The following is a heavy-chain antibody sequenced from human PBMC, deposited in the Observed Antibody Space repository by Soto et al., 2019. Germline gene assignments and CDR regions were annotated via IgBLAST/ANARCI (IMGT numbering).Heavy chain of an antibody. CDR2: IYYSGST. CDR1: GGSISSYY. J-gene: IGHJ6*02. V-gene: IGHV4-59*01. CDR3: EGEREGYRGLGGMDV. D-gene: IGHD2-15*01. Sequence: SETLSLTCTVSGGSISSYYWSWIRQPPGKGLEWIGYIYYSGSTNYNPSLKSRVTISVDTSKNQFSLKLSSVTAADTAVYYCEGEREGYRGLGGMDVGGQGTTVTVSS.